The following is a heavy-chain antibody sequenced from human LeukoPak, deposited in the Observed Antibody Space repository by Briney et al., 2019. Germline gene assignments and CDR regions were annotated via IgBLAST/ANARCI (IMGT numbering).Heavy chain of an antibody. CDR1: GYTFTSYG. CDR3: ARDRYLGQLWFSYTPLEVDY. V-gene: IGHV1-18*01. CDR2: ISAYNGNT. D-gene: IGHD5-18*01. Sequence: ASVKVSYKASGYTFTSYGISWVRQAPGQGLEWMGWISAYNGNTNYAQKLQGRVTMTTDTSTSTAYMELRSLRSDDTAVYYCARDRYLGQLWFSYTPLEVDYWGQGTLVTVSS. J-gene: IGHJ4*02.